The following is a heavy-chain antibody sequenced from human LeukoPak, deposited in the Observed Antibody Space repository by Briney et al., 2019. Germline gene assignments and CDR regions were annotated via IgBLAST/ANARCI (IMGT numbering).Heavy chain of an antibody. J-gene: IGHJ5*02. D-gene: IGHD2-2*02. V-gene: IGHV4-59*12. Sequence: SETLSLTCTVSGGSISSYYWSWIRQPPGKGLEWIGYIYYSGSTNYNPSVKSRDTISVDTSKNQFSLKLSSVTAADTAVYYCAREWGIVVVPAAIFARGNWFDPWGQGTLVTVSS. CDR1: GGSISSYY. CDR2: IYYSGST. CDR3: AREWGIVVVPAAIFARGNWFDP.